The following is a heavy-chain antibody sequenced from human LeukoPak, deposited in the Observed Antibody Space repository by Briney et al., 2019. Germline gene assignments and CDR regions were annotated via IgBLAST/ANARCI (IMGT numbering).Heavy chain of an antibody. J-gene: IGHJ3*02. V-gene: IGHV3-48*02. CDR2: IRSDGTI. Sequence: PGGSLRLSCAASGFTSFNFPMNWVRKAPGKGLEWVSHIRSDGTITYADSVKGRFTISRDDAKTSVYLQMNSLRDEDTAMYYCARDNIWAFDIWGQGTMVTVSS. CDR3: ARDNIWAFDI. CDR1: GFTSFNFP. D-gene: IGHD3-9*01.